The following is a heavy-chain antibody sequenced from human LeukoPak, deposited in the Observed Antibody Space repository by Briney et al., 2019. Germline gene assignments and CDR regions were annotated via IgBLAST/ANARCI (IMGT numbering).Heavy chain of an antibody. J-gene: IGHJ4*02. D-gene: IGHD7-27*01. CDR3: AKDGGLWVSAHWGDS. CDR2: ITTSDGNT. CDR1: GFTLSSYT. Sequence: PGGSLRLSCAASGFTLSSYTMSWVRQAPGEGLEWVSTITTSDGNTYYADSVKGRFTVSRDNSKNTLFLQMNSLRAEDTAVYYCAKDGGLWVSAHWGDSWGRGTLVTVSS. V-gene: IGHV3-23*01.